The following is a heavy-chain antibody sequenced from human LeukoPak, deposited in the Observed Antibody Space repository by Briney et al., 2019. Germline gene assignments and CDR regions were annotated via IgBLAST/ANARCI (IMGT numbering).Heavy chain of an antibody. Sequence: PGGSLRLSCAASGFTFNDHYMSWIRQAPGKGLEWVSYISTTSRYTDYADSVKGRFTISRDNAKNSLDLQTSSLRADDTAVYYCARGHYGMDVWGQGTTVTVSS. CDR3: ARGHYGMDV. J-gene: IGHJ6*02. CDR2: ISTTSRYT. V-gene: IGHV3-11*06. CDR1: GFTFNDHY.